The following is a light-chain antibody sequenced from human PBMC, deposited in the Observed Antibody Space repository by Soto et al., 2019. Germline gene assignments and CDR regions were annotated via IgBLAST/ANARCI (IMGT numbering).Light chain of an antibody. CDR2: KAS. J-gene: IGKJ1*01. CDR3: QQYNSYPWT. Sequence: DIQMTQSPSTLSASEGDRVTITCRASQSISSWLAWYQQKPGKAPKLLIYKASNLESGVPSRFSGSVSGTEFTLTISGLQPDDFSSYYCQQYNSYPWTFGQGTKVEIK. V-gene: IGKV1-5*03. CDR1: QSISSW.